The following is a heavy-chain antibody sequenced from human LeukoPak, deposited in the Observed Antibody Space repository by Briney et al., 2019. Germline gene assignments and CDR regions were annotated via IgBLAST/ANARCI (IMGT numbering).Heavy chain of an antibody. J-gene: IGHJ3*02. Sequence: GRSLRLSCAASGFTFDDYAMHWVRQAPGKGLEWVSGISWNSGSIGYADSVKGRFTISRDNAKNSLYLQMNGLRAEDTALYYCAKDMSSGSYYLEAFDIWGQGTMVTVSS. D-gene: IGHD1-26*01. V-gene: IGHV3-9*01. CDR3: AKDMSSGSYYLEAFDI. CDR1: GFTFDDYA. CDR2: ISWNSGSI.